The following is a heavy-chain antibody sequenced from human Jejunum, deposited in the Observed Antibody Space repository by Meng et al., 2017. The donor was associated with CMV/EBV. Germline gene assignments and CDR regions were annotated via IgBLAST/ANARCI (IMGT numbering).Heavy chain of an antibody. CDR1: GFIFSTYR. CDR2: INNNNNI. V-gene: IGHV3-21*03. D-gene: IGHD1-26*01. CDR3: VRGGVGATGLDY. J-gene: IGHJ4*02. Sequence: EVQLVEAGGGLVKPGGSLRLSCAASGFIFSTYRMNWVRQAPGKGLEWVSSINNNNNIYYADSVKGRFTISRDNAKNSLYLQMNSLRGEDTAVYYCVRGGVGATGLDYWGQGTLVTASS.